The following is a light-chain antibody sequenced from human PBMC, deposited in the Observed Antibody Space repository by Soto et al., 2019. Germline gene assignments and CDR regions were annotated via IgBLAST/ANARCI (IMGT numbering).Light chain of an antibody. CDR1: SGDVGGYNY. CDR3: SSYADNNNVV. Sequence: QSALTQPPSASGSPGQSVTISCTGTSGDVGGYNYVSWYQRHPGKAPKLMIYEVTKRPSGVPDRFSGSRSGNTASLTVSGLQAADEADYYCSSYADNNNVVFGGGTKLTVL. J-gene: IGLJ2*01. CDR2: EVT. V-gene: IGLV2-8*01.